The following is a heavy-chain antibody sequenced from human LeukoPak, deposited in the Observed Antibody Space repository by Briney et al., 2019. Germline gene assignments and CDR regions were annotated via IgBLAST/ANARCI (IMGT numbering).Heavy chain of an antibody. D-gene: IGHD2-2*01. CDR1: GFTFSDYY. J-gene: IGHJ4*02. CDR2: ISSSGSTI. CDR3: AKGPIYCSSTSCPPDY. Sequence: PGGSLRLSCAASGFTFSDYYMSWIRQAPGKGLEWVSYISSSGSTIYYADSVKGRFTISRDNAKNSLYLQMNSLRAEDTAVYYCAKGPIYCSSTSCPPDYWGQGTLVTVSS. V-gene: IGHV3-11*01.